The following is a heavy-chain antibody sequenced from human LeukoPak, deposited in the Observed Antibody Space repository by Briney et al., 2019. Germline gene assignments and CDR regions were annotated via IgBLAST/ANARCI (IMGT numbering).Heavy chain of an antibody. CDR3: ATARDSSAFYGFDY. CDR1: GGSISSGGYY. CDR2: IYYSGSTSGST. J-gene: IGHJ4*02. Sequence: SETLSFTCTVSGGSISSGGYYWSWIRQYPGEGLEWVGYIYYSGSTSGSTYYNPSLKSRLTISIDTSENQFSLELSSVTAADTAIYYCATARDSSAFYGFDYWGQGTLVTVSS. D-gene: IGHD3-22*01. V-gene: IGHV4-31*03.